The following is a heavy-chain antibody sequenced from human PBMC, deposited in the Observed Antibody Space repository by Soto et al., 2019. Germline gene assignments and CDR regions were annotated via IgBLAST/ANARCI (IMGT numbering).Heavy chain of an antibody. CDR2: IDPSDSYT. Sequence: GESLKISCKGSGYSFTSYWISWVRQMPGKGLEWMGRIDPSDSYTNYSPSFQGHVTISADKSISTAYLQWSSLKASDTAMYYCASPGLSQRGSWYPSDYYGMDVWGQGTTVTSP. D-gene: IGHD6-13*01. J-gene: IGHJ6*02. CDR3: ASPGLSQRGSWYPSDYYGMDV. V-gene: IGHV5-10-1*01. CDR1: GYSFTSYW.